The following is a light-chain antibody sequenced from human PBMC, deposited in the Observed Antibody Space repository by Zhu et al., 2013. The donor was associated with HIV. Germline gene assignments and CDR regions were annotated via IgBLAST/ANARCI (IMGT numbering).Light chain of an antibody. V-gene: IGKV2-28*01. CDR1: QSLLYSNGYNY. CDR2: LGF. CDR3: MQTLQTPLS. Sequence: IVMTQSPLSLPVTPGEPASISCRSSQSLLYSNGYNYLDWYLQKPGQSPQLLIYLGFNRAAGVPDRFSGSKSGTDFVLKISRVEAEDVGTYYCMQTLQTPLSFGGGPGWRSN. J-gene: IGKJ4*01.